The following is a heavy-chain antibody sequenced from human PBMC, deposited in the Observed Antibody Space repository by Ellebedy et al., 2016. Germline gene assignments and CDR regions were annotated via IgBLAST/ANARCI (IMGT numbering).Heavy chain of an antibody. CDR3: ASPYDSSGYYFP. Sequence: SETLSLTCAVYGGSFSGYYWSWIRQPPGKGLEWIGEINHSGSTNYNPSLKSRVTISVDTSKNQFSLKLSPVTAADTAVYYCASPYDSSGYYFPWGQGTLVTVSS. CDR1: GGSFSGYY. D-gene: IGHD3-22*01. V-gene: IGHV4-34*01. CDR2: INHSGST. J-gene: IGHJ5*02.